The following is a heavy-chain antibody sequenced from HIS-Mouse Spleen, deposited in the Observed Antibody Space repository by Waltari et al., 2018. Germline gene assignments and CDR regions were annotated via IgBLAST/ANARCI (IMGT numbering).Heavy chain of an antibody. J-gene: IGHJ4*02. D-gene: IGHD3-16*01. V-gene: IGHV3-30*18. Sequence: QGQLVESGGGAAQPGRSLRLPLAACVFALCRFGRTGVRPAPGKGLEWVAVISYDGSNKYYADSVKGRFTISRDNSKNTLYLQMNSLRAEDTAVYYCAKDRGGPLYFDYWGQGTLVTVSS. CDR2: ISYDGSNK. CDR1: VFALCRFG. CDR3: AKDRGGPLYFDY.